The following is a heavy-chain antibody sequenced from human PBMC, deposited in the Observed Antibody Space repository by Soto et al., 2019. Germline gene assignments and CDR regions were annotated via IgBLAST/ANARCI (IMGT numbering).Heavy chain of an antibody. CDR1: GISTSSYW. Sequence: PSETLRLSCAASGISTSSYWMGWVRQAPGRGLEWVASIKKDGSEKYYMDSLKGRFTISRDNALNSLYLQMNSLRAEDTAVYFCVTGYHSDYWGQGTLVTVSS. J-gene: IGHJ4*02. CDR3: VTGYHSDY. D-gene: IGHD5-18*01. CDR2: IKKDGSEK. V-gene: IGHV3-7*03.